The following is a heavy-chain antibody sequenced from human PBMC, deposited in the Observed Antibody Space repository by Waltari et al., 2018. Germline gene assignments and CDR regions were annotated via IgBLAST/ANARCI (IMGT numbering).Heavy chain of an antibody. CDR3: TXEIMKWHDAFDX. J-gene: IGHJ3*02. V-gene: IGHV3-15*07. CDR2: IKSHXDGGTX. D-gene: IGHD2-15*01. Sequence: EVQLXESGXGLVKPGGSLRLYCAASSFAFSDAWVDWVRQTPGKGXEWVGXIKSHXDGGTXDYAAPVKGRXTISRDDSKNTLFLQMNXLNTEDTAXYXCTXEIMKWHDAFDXWGQGTXVTVSS. CDR1: SFAFSDAW.